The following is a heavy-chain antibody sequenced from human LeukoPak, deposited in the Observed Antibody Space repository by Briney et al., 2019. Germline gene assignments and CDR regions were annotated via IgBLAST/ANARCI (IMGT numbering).Heavy chain of an antibody. D-gene: IGHD3-10*01. CDR1: GFTFSSYG. CDR2: ITGNGGNT. J-gene: IGHJ5*02. CDR3: ARDRSGSYPNWFDP. Sequence: GGPLRLSCAASGFTFSSYGMSWVRQAPGKGLEWVSAITGNGGNTFYADSVKGRFAISRDNSKNTMYLQMNSLRAEDTALYYCARDRSGSYPNWFDPWGQGTLVTVSS. V-gene: IGHV3-23*01.